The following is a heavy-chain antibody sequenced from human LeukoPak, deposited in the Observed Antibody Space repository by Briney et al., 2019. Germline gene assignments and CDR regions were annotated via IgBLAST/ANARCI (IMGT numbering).Heavy chain of an antibody. CDR1: GFTFSDYY. CDR3: ARGYYDFWSGYRAEYYFDY. J-gene: IGHJ4*02. V-gene: IGHV3-11*04. D-gene: IGHD3-3*01. Sequence: GGSLRLSCAASGFTFSDYYMSWIRQAPGKGLEGVSYISSSGSTIYYADSVKGRFTISRDNAKNSLFLQMNSLRAEDTAVYYCARGYYDFWSGYRAEYYFDYWGQGILVTVSS. CDR2: ISSSGSTI.